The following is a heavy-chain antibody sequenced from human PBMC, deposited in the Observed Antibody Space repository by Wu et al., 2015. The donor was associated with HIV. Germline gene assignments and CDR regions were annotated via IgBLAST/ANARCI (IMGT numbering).Heavy chain of an antibody. CDR1: GYTFTSYG. CDR3: AREDYYDSSGYSLAEYFQH. J-gene: IGHJ1*01. V-gene: IGHV1-18*01. D-gene: IGHD3-22*01. CDR2: ISAYNGNT. Sequence: QVQLVQSGAEVKKPGASVKVSCKASGYTFTSYGISWVRQAPGQGLEWMGWISAYNGNTNYAQKLQGRVTMTTDTSTSTAYMELRSLRSDDTAVYYCAREDYYDSSGYSLAEYFQHWGQGTLVTVSS.